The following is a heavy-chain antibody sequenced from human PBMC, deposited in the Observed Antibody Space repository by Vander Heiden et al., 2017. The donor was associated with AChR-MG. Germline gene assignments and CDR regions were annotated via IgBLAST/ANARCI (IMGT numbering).Heavy chain of an antibody. V-gene: IGHV1-46*03. D-gene: IGHD2-15*01. J-gene: IGHJ4*02. CDR2: INPSGGST. Sequence: HVQLVQSGAEVKKPGASVKVSCTASGYTFTRYYMHWVGQAPGQGLEWMGIINPSGGSTSYAQKFQGRVTMTRDTSTSTVYMELSSPRSEDTAVYYCARIFCSCCSCYGGVDYWGQGTLVTVSS. CDR1: GYTFTRYY. CDR3: ARIFCSCCSCYGGVDY.